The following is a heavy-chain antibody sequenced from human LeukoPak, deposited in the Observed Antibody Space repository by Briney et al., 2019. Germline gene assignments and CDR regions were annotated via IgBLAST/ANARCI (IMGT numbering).Heavy chain of an antibody. CDR1: GFTFSSYE. V-gene: IGHV3-48*03. D-gene: IGHD2-2*01. J-gene: IGHJ4*02. CDR2: ISSGTTTI. Sequence: PGGSLRLSCTASGFTFSSYEMNWVRQAPGKGLEWVSYISSGTTTIYYADSVKGRFTISRDNAKNSLYLQMNSLRAEDTAVYYCARRYCSSTSCTLDYWGQGTLVTFSS. CDR3: ARRYCSSTSCTLDY.